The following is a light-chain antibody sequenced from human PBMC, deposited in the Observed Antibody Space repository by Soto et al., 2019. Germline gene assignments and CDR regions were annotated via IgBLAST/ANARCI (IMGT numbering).Light chain of an antibody. CDR3: VAWDDSLNGYV. CDR2: RNN. J-gene: IGLJ1*01. V-gene: IGLV1-44*01. Sequence: QSVLTQTPSASGTPGQRVTISCSGSSSNIGGNSINWYQHLPGTAPKLLIYRNNQRPSGVPDRFSGSKSGTSASLAISGLQSEDEADYYCVAWDDSLNGYVFGTGTKSPS. CDR1: SSNIGGNS.